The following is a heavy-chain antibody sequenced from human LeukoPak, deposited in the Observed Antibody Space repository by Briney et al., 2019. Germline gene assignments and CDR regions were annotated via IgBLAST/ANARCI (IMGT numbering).Heavy chain of an antibody. CDR2: IYYSGST. D-gene: IGHD6-6*01. Sequence: SETLSLTCTVSGGSISSSSYYWGWIRQPPGKGLEWIGSIYYSGSTYYNPSLKSRVTISVDTSKNQFSLKRSSVTAADTAVYYCARRDLYSSSTLFDYWGQGTLVTVSS. V-gene: IGHV4-39*01. CDR1: GGSISSSSYY. CDR3: ARRDLYSSSTLFDY. J-gene: IGHJ4*02.